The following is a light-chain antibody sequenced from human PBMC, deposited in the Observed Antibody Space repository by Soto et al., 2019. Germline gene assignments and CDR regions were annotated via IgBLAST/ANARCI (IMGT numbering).Light chain of an antibody. CDR2: DVS. Sequence: EIVGTQSPSTLASTPGERATRSCRASQTVNSRLAWYQHKPGQAPRLLIYDVSIRATGVPARFSGTGSETDFTLTISGLTSEDSAIYFCQQYNNWTLSFGQGTRLEI. V-gene: IGKV3-15*01. J-gene: IGKJ5*01. CDR3: QQYNNWTLS. CDR1: QTVNSR.